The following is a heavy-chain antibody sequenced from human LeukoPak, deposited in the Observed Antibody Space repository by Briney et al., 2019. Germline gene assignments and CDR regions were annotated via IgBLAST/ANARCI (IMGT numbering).Heavy chain of an antibody. D-gene: IGHD3-22*01. V-gene: IGHV4-59*01. J-gene: IGHJ4*02. CDR2: IYYSGST. CDR1: NSSISSYY. Sequence: KPSETLSLTCNVSNSSISSYYWSWIRQPPGKGLEWIGYIYYSGSTNYNPSLKSRVTMSVDTSKNQFSLEVKSVTAADTAVYYCASLYYYDSSGYSYYFDYWGQGALVTVSS. CDR3: ASLYYYDSSGYSYYFDY.